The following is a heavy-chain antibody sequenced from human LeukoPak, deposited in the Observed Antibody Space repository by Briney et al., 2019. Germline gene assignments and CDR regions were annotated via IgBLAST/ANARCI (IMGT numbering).Heavy chain of an antibody. V-gene: IGHV3-30*04. CDR1: GFTFSSYA. D-gene: IGHD3-9*01. Sequence: PGRSLRLSCAASGFTFSSYAMHWVRQAPGKGLEWVAVISYDGSNKYYADSVKGRFTISRDDSKNTLYLQMNSLRAEDTAVYYCARVTLPSGVRYFDWLLPGDYWGQGTLVTVSS. J-gene: IGHJ4*02. CDR3: ARVTLPSGVRYFDWLLPGDY. CDR2: ISYDGSNK.